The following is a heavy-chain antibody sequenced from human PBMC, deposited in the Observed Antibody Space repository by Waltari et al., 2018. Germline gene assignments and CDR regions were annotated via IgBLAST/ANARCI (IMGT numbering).Heavy chain of an antibody. D-gene: IGHD1-26*01. V-gene: IGHV4-39*07. CDR1: GGSISDSYY. CDR3: ARGRVGAGPDY. Sequence: QVQLQESGPGLVKPSETLYLTCAVSGGSISDSYYWNWIRQPPGKGLEWIGNIYGNSASTYYNPSLKSRVTISKDTSKNQFFLKLSSVTAADTAVYYCARGRVGAGPDYWGQGVLVTVSS. J-gene: IGHJ4*02. CDR2: IYGNSAST.